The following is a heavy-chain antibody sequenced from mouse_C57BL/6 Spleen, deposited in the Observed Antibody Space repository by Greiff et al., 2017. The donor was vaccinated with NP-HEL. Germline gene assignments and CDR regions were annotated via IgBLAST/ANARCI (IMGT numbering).Heavy chain of an antibody. J-gene: IGHJ2*01. CDR2: IRDGGSYT. CDR3: ARDSTSYGSSHFDH. V-gene: IGHV5-4*01. Sequence: EVHLVESGGGLVKPGGSLKLSCAASGFTFSSYAMSRVRQTPEKRLEWVATIRDGGSYTYYPDTVKGRFTISRNKAKNNLYLQMSHLTSEDAALYYCARDSTSYGSSHFDHWGQGTTLAVSS. D-gene: IGHD1-1*01. CDR1: GFTFSSYA.